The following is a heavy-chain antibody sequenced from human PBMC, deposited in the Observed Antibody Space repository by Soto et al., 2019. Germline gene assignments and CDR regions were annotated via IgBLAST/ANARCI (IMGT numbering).Heavy chain of an antibody. Sequence: GGSLRLSCAASGFTFSSYAMHWVRQAPGKGLEYVSTISSNGGTTYYANSVKGRFTISRDNSKNTLYLQMGSLRAEDMAVYYCAREGGGYYFDYWGQGTLVTVSS. J-gene: IGHJ4*02. CDR3: AREGGGYYFDY. D-gene: IGHD3-16*01. V-gene: IGHV3-64*01. CDR1: GFTFSSYA. CDR2: ISSNGGTT.